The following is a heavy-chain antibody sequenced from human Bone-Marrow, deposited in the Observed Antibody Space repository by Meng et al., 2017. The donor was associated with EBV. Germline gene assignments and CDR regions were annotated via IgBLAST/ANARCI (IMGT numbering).Heavy chain of an antibody. J-gene: IGHJ5*02. V-gene: IGHV1-3*01. D-gene: IGHD3-22*01. CDR2: INVGNGDT. CDR1: GYTFSTYA. Sequence: QVQLVKSGAEVKKPGASVKVSCKASGYTFSTYAIHWVRQAPGQRLEWMGWINVGNGDTKYSQKLQGRVTITRDTSASTAYMELRSLRSEDTAVYYCARDSSGDSRNFDPWGQGTLVTVSS. CDR3: ARDSSGDSRNFDP.